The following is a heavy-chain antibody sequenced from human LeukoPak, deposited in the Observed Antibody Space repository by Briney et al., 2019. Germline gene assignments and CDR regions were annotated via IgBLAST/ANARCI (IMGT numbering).Heavy chain of an antibody. D-gene: IGHD3-22*01. CDR2: MNPNSGNT. V-gene: IGHV1-8*01. J-gene: IGHJ4*02. CDR3: CYLENSSGYGTDY. Sequence: WMNPNSGNTGYAQKFQGRVTMTRNTSISTAYMELSSLRSEDTAVYYCCYLENSSGYGTDYWGQGTLVTVSS.